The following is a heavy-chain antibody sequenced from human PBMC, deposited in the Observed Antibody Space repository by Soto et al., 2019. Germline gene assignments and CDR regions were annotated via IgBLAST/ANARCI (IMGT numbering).Heavy chain of an antibody. Sequence: SVKVSCKASGGTFSSYAISWVRQAPGQGLEWMGGIIPIFGTANYAQKFQGRVTITADESTSTAYMELSSLRSENTAVYYCARPRIAVAGTAFDIWGQGTMVTVSS. V-gene: IGHV1-69*13. CDR2: IIPIFGTA. CDR3: ARPRIAVAGTAFDI. D-gene: IGHD6-19*01. J-gene: IGHJ3*02. CDR1: GGTFSSYA.